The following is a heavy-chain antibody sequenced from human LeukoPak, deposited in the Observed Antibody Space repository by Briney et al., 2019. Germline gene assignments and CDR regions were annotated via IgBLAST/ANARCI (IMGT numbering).Heavy chain of an antibody. CDR1: GFTVSTYY. Sequence: TGGSLRLSCAASGFTVSTYYMTWVRQAPGKGLECVSVIYSGGSTYYADSVTGRFTVSRDNSKNTLYLQMNSLRAEDTAMYYCARGLGYCTSTTCLLPFDYWGQGTLVTVSS. CDR2: IYSGGST. CDR3: ARGLGYCTSTTCLLPFDY. V-gene: IGHV3-53*01. J-gene: IGHJ4*02. D-gene: IGHD2-2*01.